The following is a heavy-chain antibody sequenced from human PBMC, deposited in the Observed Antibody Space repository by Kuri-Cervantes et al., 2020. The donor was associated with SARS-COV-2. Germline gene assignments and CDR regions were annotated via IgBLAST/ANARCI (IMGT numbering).Heavy chain of an antibody. D-gene: IGHD2-2*01. Sequence: GGSLRLSCAASGFPFSSYSMNWVRQAPGKGLEWVSSISSSSSYIYYADSVKGRFTISRDNAKNSLYLQMNSLRAEDTAVYYCARAPPAAAIFFDYWGQGTLVTVSS. CDR3: ARAPPAAAIFFDY. V-gene: IGHV3-21*01. CDR2: ISSSSSYI. CDR1: GFPFSSYS. J-gene: IGHJ4*02.